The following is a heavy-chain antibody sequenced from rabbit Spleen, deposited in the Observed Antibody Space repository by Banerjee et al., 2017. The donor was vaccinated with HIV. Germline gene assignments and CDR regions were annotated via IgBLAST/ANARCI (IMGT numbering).Heavy chain of an antibody. Sequence: QEQLVESGGGLVQPGGSLKLPCTASGFSFSNKAVMCWVRQAPGKGLEWIACINTATGKAVYASWAKGRFTISKTSSTTVTLQMTSLTAADTATYFCARDLVAVIGWNFNLWGQGTLVTVS. CDR1: GFSFSNKAV. D-gene: IGHD1-1*01. CDR3: ARDLVAVIGWNFNL. V-gene: IGHV1S45*01. CDR2: INTATGKA. J-gene: IGHJ4*01.